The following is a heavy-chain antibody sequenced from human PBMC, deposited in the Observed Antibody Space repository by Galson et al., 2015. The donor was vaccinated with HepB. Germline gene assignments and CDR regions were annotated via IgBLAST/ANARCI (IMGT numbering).Heavy chain of an antibody. V-gene: IGHV3-30*03. CDR1: GFTFSSYS. CDR2: ISYDGSNK. CDR3: ARGGSLDY. J-gene: IGHJ4*02. D-gene: IGHD3-16*01. Sequence: SLRLSCAASGFTFSSYSMNWVRQAPGKGLEWVAVISYDGSNKYYADSVKGRFTISRDNSKNTLYLQMNSLRAEDTAVYYCARGGSLDYWGQGTLVTVSS.